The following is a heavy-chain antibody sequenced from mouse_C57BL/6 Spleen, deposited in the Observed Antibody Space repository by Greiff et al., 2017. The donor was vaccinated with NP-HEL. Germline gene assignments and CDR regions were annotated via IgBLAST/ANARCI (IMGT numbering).Heavy chain of an antibody. CDR3: ARKSTTVGGYWYFDV. D-gene: IGHD1-1*01. J-gene: IGHJ1*03. CDR1: GFTFSDYG. CDR2: ISSGSSTI. Sequence: EVKLVESGGGLVKPGGSLKLSCAASGFTFSDYGMHWVRQAPEKGLEWVAYISSGSSTIYYADTVKGRFTISRDNAKNTLFLQMTSLRSEDTAMYYGARKSTTVGGYWYFDVWGTGTTVTVSS. V-gene: IGHV5-17*01.